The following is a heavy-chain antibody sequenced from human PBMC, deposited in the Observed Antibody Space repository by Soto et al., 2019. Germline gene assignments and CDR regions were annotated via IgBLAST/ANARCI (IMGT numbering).Heavy chain of an antibody. D-gene: IGHD3-22*01. CDR1: GYTLTSYA. Sequence: ASVKVSCKASGYTLTSYAMHWVRQAPGQRLEWMGWINAGNGNTKYSQKFQGRVTITRDTSASTAYMELSSLRSEDTAVYYCARDGSRAEWLLPFDPWGQGTLVTVS. J-gene: IGHJ5*02. CDR2: INAGNGNT. V-gene: IGHV1-3*01. CDR3: ARDGSRAEWLLPFDP.